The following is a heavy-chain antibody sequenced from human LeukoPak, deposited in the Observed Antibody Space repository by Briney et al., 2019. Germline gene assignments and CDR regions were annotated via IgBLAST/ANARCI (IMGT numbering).Heavy chain of an antibody. CDR2: ISWNSVGI. CDR1: GFTFDDYA. V-gene: IGHV3-9*01. J-gene: IGHJ4*02. CDR3: ARDRGYFDY. Sequence: GGSLRLSCAASGFTFDDYAMHWVRQAPGKGLEWVSGISWNSVGIGYADSVKGRFTISRDNSKNTLYLQMNSLRAEDTAVYYCARDRGYFDYWGQGTLVTVSS.